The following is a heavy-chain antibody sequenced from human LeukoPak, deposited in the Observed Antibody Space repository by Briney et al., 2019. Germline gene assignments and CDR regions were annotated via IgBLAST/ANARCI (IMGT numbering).Heavy chain of an antibody. Sequence: ASVKVSCMASGGTFSSYAISWVRQAPGQGLEWMGRIIPILVIANYAQKFQGRVTITADKSTSTAYMELSSLRSEDTAVYYCARERATVVTLYYFDYWGQGTLVTVSS. CDR3: ARERATVVTLYYFDY. CDR1: GGTFSSYA. J-gene: IGHJ4*02. D-gene: IGHD4-23*01. CDR2: IIPILVIA. V-gene: IGHV1-69*04.